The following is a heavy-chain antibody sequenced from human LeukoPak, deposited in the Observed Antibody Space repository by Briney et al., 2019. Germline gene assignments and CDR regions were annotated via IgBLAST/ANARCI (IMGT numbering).Heavy chain of an antibody. Sequence: GASVKVSCKASGYTFTSYGISWVRQAPGQGLEWMGWISAYNGNTNYAQKLQGRVTITRDTSASTAYMELSSLRSEDTAVYYCAREDYGSGSYYYWGQGTLVTVSS. V-gene: IGHV1-18*01. D-gene: IGHD3-10*01. J-gene: IGHJ4*02. CDR2: ISAYNGNT. CDR1: GYTFTSYG. CDR3: AREDYGSGSYYY.